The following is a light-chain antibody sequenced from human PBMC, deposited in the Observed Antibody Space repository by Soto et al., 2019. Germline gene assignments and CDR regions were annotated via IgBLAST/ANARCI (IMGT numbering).Light chain of an antibody. J-gene: IGLJ1*01. CDR1: SSDVGGYNY. Sequence: SVLTQPRSVSGSPGQSVTISCTGTSSDVGGYNYVSWYQQHPGKAPKLMIYDVSKRPSGVPDRFSGSKSGNTASLTISGLQAEDVADYYCCSYAGSYTLVFGTGTKVTVL. V-gene: IGLV2-11*01. CDR2: DVS. CDR3: CSYAGSYTLV.